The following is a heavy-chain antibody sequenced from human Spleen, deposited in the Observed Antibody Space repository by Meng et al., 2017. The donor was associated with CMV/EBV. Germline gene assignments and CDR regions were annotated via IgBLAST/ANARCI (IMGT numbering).Heavy chain of an antibody. CDR1: GYTFTSYY. D-gene: IGHD6-19*01. V-gene: IGHV1-46*01. CDR3: ARDSAGYSSGWSFTYYYGMDV. J-gene: IGHJ6*02. Sequence: ASVKVSCKASGYTFTSYYMHWVRQAPGQGLEWMGIINPSGGSTSYAQKFQGRVTMTRDTSTSTVYMELSSLRSEDTAVYYCARDSAGYSSGWSFTYYYGMDVWGQGTTVTVSS. CDR2: INPSGGST.